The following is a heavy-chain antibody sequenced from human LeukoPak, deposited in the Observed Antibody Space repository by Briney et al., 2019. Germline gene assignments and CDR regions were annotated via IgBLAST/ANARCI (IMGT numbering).Heavy chain of an antibody. J-gene: IGHJ4*02. V-gene: IGHV4-39*01. CDR3: ARRSEGSSGWSYFDY. CDR2: IYYSGST. CDR1: GGSISSSSYY. D-gene: IGHD6-19*01. Sequence: SETLSLTCTVSGGSISSSSYYWGWIRQPPGKGLEWIGSIYYSGSTYYNPSLKSRVTISVDTSKNQFSLKLSSVTAADTAVYYCARRSEGSSGWSYFDYWGREPWSPTPQ.